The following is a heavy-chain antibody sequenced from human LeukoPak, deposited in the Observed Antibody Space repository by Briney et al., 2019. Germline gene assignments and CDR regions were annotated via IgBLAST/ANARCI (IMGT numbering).Heavy chain of an antibody. Sequence: PSETLSLTCAVYGGSFSGYYWSWIRQPPGKGLEWIGEINHSGSTNYNPSLKSRVTMSVDTSKNQFSLKLSSLTAADTAVYYCARDGPDTAMVFNYWGQGTLVTVSS. CDR2: INHSGST. J-gene: IGHJ4*02. CDR3: ARDGPDTAMVFNY. V-gene: IGHV4-34*01. CDR1: GGSFSGYY. D-gene: IGHD5-18*01.